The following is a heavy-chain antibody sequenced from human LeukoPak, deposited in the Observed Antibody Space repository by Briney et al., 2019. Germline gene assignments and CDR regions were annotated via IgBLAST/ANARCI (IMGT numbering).Heavy chain of an antibody. V-gene: IGHV4-34*01. J-gene: IGHJ4*02. CDR3: ARWRRSSPLDY. CDR2: IHPSGSL. Sequence: SETLSLTCAVYGGSFSDYYWSWIRQPPGKGLEWIGEIHPSGSLDYNPSLKSRVTISVDTSKNQFSLKLSSVTAADTAVYYCARWRRSSPLDYWGQGTLVTVSS. D-gene: IGHD3-3*01. CDR1: GGSFSDYY.